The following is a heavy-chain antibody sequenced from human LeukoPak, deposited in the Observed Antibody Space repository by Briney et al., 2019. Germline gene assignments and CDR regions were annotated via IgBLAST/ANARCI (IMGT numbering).Heavy chain of an antibody. Sequence: GGSLRLSCAASGFTFSSFSMNWVRQAPGKGLEWVSYISSSSSTIYYADSVKGRFTISRDNAKNSLYLQMNSLRDEDTAVYYCARTKPEEPKYGSGSYCFDYWGQGTLVTVSS. CDR3: ARTKPEEPKYGSGSYCFDY. D-gene: IGHD3-10*01. CDR2: ISSSSSTI. J-gene: IGHJ4*02. CDR1: GFTFSSFS. V-gene: IGHV3-48*02.